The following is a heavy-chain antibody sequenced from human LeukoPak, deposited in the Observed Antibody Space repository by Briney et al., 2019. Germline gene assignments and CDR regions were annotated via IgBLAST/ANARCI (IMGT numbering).Heavy chain of an antibody. D-gene: IGHD3-10*01. J-gene: IGHJ4*02. CDR1: RFTFSSYA. Sequence: GGSLRLSCAASRFTFSSYAMSWVRQAPGKGLEWVSTISGGGGSTYSADSVKGRFTISRDNSKNTLYLQMNSLRAEDTAVYYCAKDRVFGSEASPLYYFDYWGQGTLVTVSS. CDR3: AKDRVFGSEASPLYYFDY. CDR2: ISGGGGST. V-gene: IGHV3-23*01.